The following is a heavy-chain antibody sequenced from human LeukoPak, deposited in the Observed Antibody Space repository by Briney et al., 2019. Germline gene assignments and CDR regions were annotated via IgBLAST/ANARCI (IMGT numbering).Heavy chain of an antibody. Sequence: ASVKVSCKASGYTFTGYYMHWVRQAPGQGLEWMGWISAYNGNTNYAQKLQGRVTMTTDTSTSTAYVELRSLRSDDTAVYYCARDLYVVVAATGFNWFDPWGQGTLVTVSS. V-gene: IGHV1-18*04. J-gene: IGHJ5*02. CDR2: ISAYNGNT. CDR1: GYTFTGYY. D-gene: IGHD2-15*01. CDR3: ARDLYVVVAATGFNWFDP.